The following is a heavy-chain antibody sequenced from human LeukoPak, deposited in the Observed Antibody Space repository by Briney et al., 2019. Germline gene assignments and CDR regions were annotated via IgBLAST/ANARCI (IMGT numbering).Heavy chain of an antibody. Sequence: SCKASGGTFSSYAISWVRQAPGKGLEWVSVIYSGGSTYYADSVKGRFTISRDNSKNTLYLQMNSLRAEDTAVYYCAKEEGYSYGTGFDYWGQGTLVAVSS. CDR3: AKEEGYSYGTGFDY. CDR2: IYSGGST. V-gene: IGHV3-23*03. CDR1: GGTFSSYA. D-gene: IGHD5-18*01. J-gene: IGHJ4*02.